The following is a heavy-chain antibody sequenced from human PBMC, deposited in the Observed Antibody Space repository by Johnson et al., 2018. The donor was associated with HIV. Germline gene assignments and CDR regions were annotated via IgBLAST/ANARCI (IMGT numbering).Heavy chain of an antibody. Sequence: QMQLVESGGGVVQPGRSLRLSCAASGFTFSSYGMHWVRQAPGKGLEWVAVISYDGSNKYYADSVKGRFTISRDNSKNTLYLQMNSLRAEDTAVYYCARVYSSSSAHAFDIWCQGTMVTVSS. D-gene: IGHD6-6*01. CDR1: GFTFSSYG. CDR2: ISYDGSNK. V-gene: IGHV3-30*03. J-gene: IGHJ3*02. CDR3: ARVYSSSSAHAFDI.